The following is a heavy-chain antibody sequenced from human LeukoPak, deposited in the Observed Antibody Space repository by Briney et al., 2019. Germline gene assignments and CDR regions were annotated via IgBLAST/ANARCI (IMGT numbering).Heavy chain of an antibody. CDR2: IIPILGIA. V-gene: IGHV1-69*04. Sequence: GSSVKVSCKASGGTFSSYAISWVRQAPGQGLEWMGRIIPILGIANYAQKFQGRVTITADTSTSAAYMELRSLRSDDTAVYYCARVAVGFDAFDIWGQGTMVTVSS. CDR1: GGTFSSYA. J-gene: IGHJ3*02. CDR3: ARVAVGFDAFDI. D-gene: IGHD6-25*01.